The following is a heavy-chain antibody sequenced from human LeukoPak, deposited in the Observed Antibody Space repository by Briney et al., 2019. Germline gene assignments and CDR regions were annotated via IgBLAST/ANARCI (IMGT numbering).Heavy chain of an antibody. Sequence: GGSLRLSCAASGFTVSSSYMYWVRQAPGKGLEWVAVISYDGSNKYYADSVKGRFTISRDNSKNTLYLQMNSLRAEDTAVYYCARGVRGSYWVYWGQGTLVTVSS. V-gene: IGHV3-30*03. D-gene: IGHD1-26*01. J-gene: IGHJ4*02. CDR2: ISYDGSNK. CDR1: GFTVSSSY. CDR3: ARGVRGSYWVY.